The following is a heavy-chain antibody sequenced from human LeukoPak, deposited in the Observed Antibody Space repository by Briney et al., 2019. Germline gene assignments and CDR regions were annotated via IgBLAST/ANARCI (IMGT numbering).Heavy chain of an antibody. CDR3: TRHVGGGDSSGSYFDN. CDR1: GFTFSGSA. J-gene: IGHJ4*02. V-gene: IGHV3-73*01. CDR2: IRSTVNSYAT. D-gene: IGHD3-22*01. Sequence: GGSLRLSCAASGFTFSGSAMHWVRQASGKGLEWVGRIRSTVNSYATAYAASVKGRFTIARDESKNTAYLQMNSLKTEDTAVYYCTRHVGGGDSSGSYFDNWGQGTLVTVSS.